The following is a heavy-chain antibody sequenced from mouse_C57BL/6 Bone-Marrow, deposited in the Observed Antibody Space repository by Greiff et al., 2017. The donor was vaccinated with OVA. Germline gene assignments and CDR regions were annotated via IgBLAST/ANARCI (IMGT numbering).Heavy chain of an antibody. V-gene: IGHV5-9-1*02. CDR2: ISSGGDYI. CDR1: GFTFSSYA. D-gene: IGHD1-1*01. Sequence: EVQGVESGEGLVKPGGSLKLSCAASGFTFSSYAMSWVRQTPEKRLEWVAYISSGGDYIYYADTVKGRFTISRDNARNTLYLQMSSLKSEDTAMYYCTREAYYYGTFDYWGQGTTLTVSS. CDR3: TREAYYYGTFDY. J-gene: IGHJ2*01.